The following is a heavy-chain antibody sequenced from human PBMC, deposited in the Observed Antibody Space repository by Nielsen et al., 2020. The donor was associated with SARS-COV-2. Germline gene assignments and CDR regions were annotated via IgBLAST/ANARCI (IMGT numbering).Heavy chain of an antibody. CDR3: ARYPYYYGSGSSIPFDY. Sequence: GESLKISCAASGFTFSSYWMHWVRQAPRKGLVWVSRINSDGSSTSYADSVKGRFTISRDNAKNTLYLQMNSLRAEDTAVYYCARYPYYYGSGSSIPFDYWGQGTLVTVSS. V-gene: IGHV3-74*01. CDR2: INSDGSST. J-gene: IGHJ4*02. CDR1: GFTFSSYW. D-gene: IGHD3-10*01.